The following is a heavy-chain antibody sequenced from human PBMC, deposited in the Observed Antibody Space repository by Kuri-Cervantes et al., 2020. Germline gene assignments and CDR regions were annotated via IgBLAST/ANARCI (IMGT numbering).Heavy chain of an antibody. D-gene: IGHD4-17*01. CDR1: GFTFSSYW. CDR2: INQDGSKK. CDR3: AGAIGDYAAY. Sequence: GESLKISCAASGFTFSSYWMSWVRQAPGKGLEWVANINQDGSKKYYVDSVKGRFTISRDDAKNSLYLQMNSLRAEDTAVYYCAGAIGDYAAYWGQGTLVTVSS. J-gene: IGHJ4*02. V-gene: IGHV3-7*03.